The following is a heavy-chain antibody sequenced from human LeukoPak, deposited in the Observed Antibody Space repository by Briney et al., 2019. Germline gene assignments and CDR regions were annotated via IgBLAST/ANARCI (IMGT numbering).Heavy chain of an antibody. CDR1: RFSFSDHY. D-gene: IGHD3-22*01. CDR2: TRSKANSYTT. CDR3: ARDYYDGSGYYQDY. J-gene: IGHJ4*02. Sequence: GGSLRLSCAVSRFSFSDHYMDWVRQAPGKGLEWVGRTRSKANSYTTEYAASVKGRFTISSDDSKNSLYLQMNSLKTEDTAVYYCARDYYDGSGYYQDYWGQGTLVTVSS. V-gene: IGHV3-72*01.